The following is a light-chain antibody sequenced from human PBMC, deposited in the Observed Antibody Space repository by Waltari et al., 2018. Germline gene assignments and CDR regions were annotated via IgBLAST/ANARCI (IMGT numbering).Light chain of an antibody. Sequence: QSALTQPPSASGSPGPSVTISCTGTSSAVGGYNYVSWYQQYPGKAPKLIIYEVSKRPSGVPDRFSGSKSGNTASLTVSGLRAEDEADYYCSSYAASIPFGGGTKLTVL. CDR1: SSAVGGYNY. V-gene: IGLV2-8*01. CDR3: SSYAASIP. J-gene: IGLJ2*01. CDR2: EVS.